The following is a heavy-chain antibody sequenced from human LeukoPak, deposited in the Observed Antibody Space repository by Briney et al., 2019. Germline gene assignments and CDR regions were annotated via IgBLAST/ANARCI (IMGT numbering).Heavy chain of an antibody. J-gene: IGHJ3*02. CDR3: ARARDSSGLHDAFDI. Sequence: PSQTLSLTCTVSGGSISSGGYYWSWIRQHPGKGLEWIGYIYYSGSTYYNPSLKSRVTISVDTSKNQFSLKLSSVTAADTAVYYCARARDSSGLHDAFDIWGQGTTVTISS. CDR2: IYYSGST. V-gene: IGHV4-31*03. CDR1: GGSISSGGYY. D-gene: IGHD3-22*01.